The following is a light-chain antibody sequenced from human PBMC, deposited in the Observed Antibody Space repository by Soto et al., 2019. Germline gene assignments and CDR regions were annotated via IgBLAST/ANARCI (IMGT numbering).Light chain of an antibody. CDR3: QQYGGSPLYT. J-gene: IGKJ2*01. CDR1: QSVSSSY. V-gene: IGKV3-20*01. CDR2: GAS. Sequence: EIVWTQSPGTLSLSPGERATLSCRSSQSVSSSYLAWYQQKPGQAPRLLXYGASSRATGIPDRFSGSGSGTDFTLTISRLEPEDFAVYYCQQYGGSPLYTFGQGTKVDIK.